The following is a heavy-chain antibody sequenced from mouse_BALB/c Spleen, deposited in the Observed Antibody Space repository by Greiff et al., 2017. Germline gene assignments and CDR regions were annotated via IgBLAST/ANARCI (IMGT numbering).Heavy chain of an antibody. D-gene: IGHD2-14*01. V-gene: IGHV3-2*02. CDR2: ISYSGST. J-gene: IGHJ4*01. Sequence: VQLQQSGPGLVKPSQSLSLSCTVTGYSITSDYAWNWIRQVPGNKLEWMGYISYSGSTSYNPALKSRIPITRDTSKNQFFLQLNSVTTEDTATYSCARAYRYDGDAMDYWGQGTSVTVSS. CDR3: ARAYRYDGDAMDY. CDR1: GYSITSDYA.